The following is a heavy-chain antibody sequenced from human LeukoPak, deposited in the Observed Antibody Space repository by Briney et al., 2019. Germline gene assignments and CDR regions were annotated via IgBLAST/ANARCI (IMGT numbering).Heavy chain of an antibody. V-gene: IGHV1-18*01. CDR2: ISAYNGNT. Sequence: ASVKVSCKASGYTFTSYGISWVRQAPGQGLEWMGWISAYNGNTNYAQKLQGRVTMTTDTSTSTAYMELRSLRSDDTAVYYCARDARGLRYCSSTSCYSPEYYFDYWGQGILVTVSS. D-gene: IGHD2-2*02. J-gene: IGHJ4*02. CDR3: ARDARGLRYCSSTSCYSPEYYFDY. CDR1: GYTFTSYG.